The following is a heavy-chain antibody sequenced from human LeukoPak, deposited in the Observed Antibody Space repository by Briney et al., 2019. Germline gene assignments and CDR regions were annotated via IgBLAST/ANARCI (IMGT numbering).Heavy chain of an antibody. CDR2: INHSGST. Sequence: SETLSLTCAVYGGSFSGYYWSWIRQPPGKGLEWIGEINHSGSTNYNPSLKSRVTISVDMSKNQFSLKLSSVTAADTAVYYCARRSRGIVVVPAAPFDYWGQGTLVSVSS. CDR3: ARRSRGIVVVPAAPFDY. CDR1: GGSFSGYY. D-gene: IGHD2-2*01. V-gene: IGHV4-34*01. J-gene: IGHJ4*02.